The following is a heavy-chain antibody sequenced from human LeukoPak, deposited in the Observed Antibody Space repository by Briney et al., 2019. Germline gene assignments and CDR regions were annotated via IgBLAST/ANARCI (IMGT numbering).Heavy chain of an antibody. Sequence: GGSLRLSCAASGFTFSSYWMHWVRQAPGKGLVWVSRINSDGSSTSYADSVKGRFTISRDNAKNTLYLQMNTLRDEDTAVYYCVRTTAGAPEYWGQGTLVTVSS. J-gene: IGHJ4*02. CDR3: VRTTAGAPEY. V-gene: IGHV3-74*01. CDR2: INSDGSST. CDR1: GFTFSSYW. D-gene: IGHD1-26*01.